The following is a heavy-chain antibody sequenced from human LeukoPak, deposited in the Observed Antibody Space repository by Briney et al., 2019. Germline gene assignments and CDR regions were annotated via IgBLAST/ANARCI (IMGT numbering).Heavy chain of an antibody. Sequence: GGSLRLSCAASGFTFSSYSMNWVRQAPGKGLEWVSYISSSSSTIYYADSVKGRFTISRDNAKNSLYLQMNSLRAEDTAVYYCARGSVGYSKNWGQGTLVTVSS. V-gene: IGHV3-48*01. CDR2: ISSSSSTI. CDR1: GFTFSSYS. CDR3: ARGSVGYSKN. D-gene: IGHD1-26*01. J-gene: IGHJ4*02.